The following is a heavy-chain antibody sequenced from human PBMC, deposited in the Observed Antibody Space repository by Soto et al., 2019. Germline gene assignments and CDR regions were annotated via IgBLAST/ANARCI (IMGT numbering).Heavy chain of an antibody. J-gene: IGHJ5*02. CDR1: GDSVSSNSVI. CDR3: ARGSEQRYCSDGSCFLRWFDP. V-gene: IGHV6-1*01. Sequence: SQTLSLTCAISGDSVSSNSVIWNWIRQSPSRGLEWLGRTYYRSKWYNDYAVSVKSRITINPDTSKNQFSLQLNSVTPEDTAVYYCARGSEQRYCSDGSCFLRWFDPWVQGTLVTVSS. D-gene: IGHD2-15*01. CDR2: TYYRSKWYN.